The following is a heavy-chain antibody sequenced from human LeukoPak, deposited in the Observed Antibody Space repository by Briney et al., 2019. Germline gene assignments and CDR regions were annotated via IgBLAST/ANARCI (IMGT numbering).Heavy chain of an antibody. CDR2: IIPILGIA. J-gene: IGHJ3*02. V-gene: IGHV1-69*04. CDR1: GGTFSSYA. CDR3: ARRTPGIAVAGTDAFDI. D-gene: IGHD6-19*01. Sequence: ASVKVSCKASGGTFSSYAISWVRQAPGQGLEWMGRIIPILGIANYAQRFQGRVTITADKSTSTAYMELSSLRSEDTAVYYCARRTPGIAVAGTDAFDIWGQGTMVTVSS.